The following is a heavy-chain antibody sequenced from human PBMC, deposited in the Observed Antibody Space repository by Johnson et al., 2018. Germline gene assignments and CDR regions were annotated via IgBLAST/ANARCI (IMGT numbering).Heavy chain of an antibody. D-gene: IGHD3-10*01. CDR1: GASISSYY. J-gene: IGHJ3*02. CDR2: IFHSGST. CDR3: SRYYYGSGSAFDI. V-gene: IGHV4-59*01. Sequence: QVQLQESGPGLVKPSETLSLTCTVSGASISSYYWSWIRQPPGKGLEWIGYIFHSGSTNYNPSLKSRVTISVDTSKNQFSLKLSSVTAADRAVYYWSRYYYGSGSAFDIWGQGTMVTVSS.